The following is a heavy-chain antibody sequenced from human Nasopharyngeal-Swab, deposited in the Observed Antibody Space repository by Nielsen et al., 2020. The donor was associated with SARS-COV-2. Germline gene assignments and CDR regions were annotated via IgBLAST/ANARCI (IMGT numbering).Heavy chain of an antibody. CDR3: ARDHYYDSSGYYPFHKRYYYVMDV. CDR1: GTSFSGYY. D-gene: IGHD3-22*01. CDR2: INHSGST. V-gene: IGHV4-34*01. J-gene: IGHJ6*02. Sequence: SETLSLTCAVYGTSFSGYYWTWIRQPPGKGLEWIGAINHSGSTNYNPSLKSRVTISVDPSKNQFSLKLTSVTAADTAVYYCARDHYYDSSGYYPFHKRYYYVMDVWGQGTTVTVSS.